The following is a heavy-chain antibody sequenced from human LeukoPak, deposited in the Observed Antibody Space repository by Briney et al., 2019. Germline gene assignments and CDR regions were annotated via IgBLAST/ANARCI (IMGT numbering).Heavy chain of an antibody. CDR3: ARLHGDY. CDR1: GGSISSYY. Sequence: SETLSLTCTVSGGSISSYYWTWIRQPAGKGLKWIGRIFTSGSTNYNPSLKSRVTMSVDTSRNQFSLRLSSVTAADTAVYYCARLHGDYWGQGIPVTVSS. V-gene: IGHV4-4*07. J-gene: IGHJ4*02. CDR2: IFTSGST.